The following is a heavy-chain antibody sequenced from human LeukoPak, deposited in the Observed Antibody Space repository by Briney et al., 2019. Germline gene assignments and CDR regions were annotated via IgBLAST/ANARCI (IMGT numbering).Heavy chain of an antibody. D-gene: IGHD3-16*01. J-gene: IGHJ4*02. Sequence: GGSLRLSCAASGFTVSSYYMSWVRQAPGKGLEWIAVIYSGGSTYYAASVKGRFTISRDNSKNTLYLQMNSLRAEDTAVYYCARDPTGLRGYWGQGTLVTVSS. CDR3: ARDPTGLRGY. CDR1: GFTVSSYY. CDR2: IYSGGST. V-gene: IGHV3-53*01.